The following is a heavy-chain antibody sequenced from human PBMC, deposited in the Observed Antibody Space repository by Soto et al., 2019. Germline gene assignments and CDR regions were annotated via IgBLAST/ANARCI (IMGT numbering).Heavy chain of an antibody. Sequence: QVQLVQSGAEVKKPGASVKVTCKASGYTFTSSDINWMRQATGQGPEWMGWMNPNSGHTNYAQKFQGRVTMTRNTSISTAYMELTSLRSEDTAVYYCASGMSTTWGQGTLVTVSS. D-gene: IGHD2-2*01. CDR3: ASGMSTT. CDR2: MNPNSGHT. J-gene: IGHJ5*02. CDR1: GYTFTSSD. V-gene: IGHV1-8*01.